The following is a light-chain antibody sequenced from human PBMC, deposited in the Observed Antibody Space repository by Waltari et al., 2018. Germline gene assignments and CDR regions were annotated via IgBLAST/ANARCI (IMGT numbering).Light chain of an antibody. Sequence: SALTPPRSVSGSPGPSVTIPCTGTTNALGIYNSVSWYQQHPGKAPKLIILDVTKRPSGVPDRLSGSKSGNTASLTISGLRAEDEAEYYCCSYAGSYTWVFGGGTKLTVV. V-gene: IGLV2-11*01. CDR1: TNALGIYNS. J-gene: IGLJ3*02. CDR2: DVT. CDR3: CSYAGSYTWV.